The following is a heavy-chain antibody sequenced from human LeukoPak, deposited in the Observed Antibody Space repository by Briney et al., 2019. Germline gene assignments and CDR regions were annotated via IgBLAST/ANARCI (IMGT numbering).Heavy chain of an antibody. D-gene: IGHD6-19*01. CDR3: TRHLSSGLED. CDR1: GFTFSGSA. J-gene: IGHJ4*02. CDR2: IRSKANSYAT. V-gene: IGHV3-73*01. Sequence: GGSLRLSCAASGFTFSGSAMHWVRQASGKGLEWVGRIRSKANSYATAYAASVKGRFTISRDDSKNTAYLQMNSLKTEDTAVYYCTRHLSSGLEDWGQGTLVTVSS.